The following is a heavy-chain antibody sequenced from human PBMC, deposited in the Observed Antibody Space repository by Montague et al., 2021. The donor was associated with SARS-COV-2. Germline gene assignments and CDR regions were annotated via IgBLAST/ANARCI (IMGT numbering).Heavy chain of an antibody. CDR3: ARDIQLHYYYYGMDV. D-gene: IGHD5-18*01. CDR2: IYSGGST. CDR1: GFTVSSNY. Sequence: SLRLSCAASGFTVSSNYMSWVRQAPGKGLEWVSVIYSGGSTYYAESVKGRFTISRDNSKNTLYLQMNSLRAEDTAVYYCARDIQLHYYYYGMDVWGQGTTVTVSS. V-gene: IGHV3-66*02. J-gene: IGHJ6*02.